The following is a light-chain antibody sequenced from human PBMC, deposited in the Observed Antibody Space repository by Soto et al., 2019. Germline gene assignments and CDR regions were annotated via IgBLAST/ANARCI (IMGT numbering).Light chain of an antibody. J-gene: IGKJ4*01. CDR1: QSVYSY. CDR2: EVS. CDR3: QQHSNWPLT. Sequence: EIVLTQSPATLSLSPGERATLSCRASQSVYSYLAWYQQKPGQVPRLLIYEVSNRATGIPVRFSGSGSGTDFTLTISSLEPEDFAVYYCQQHSNWPLTFGGGTKVEIK. V-gene: IGKV3-11*01.